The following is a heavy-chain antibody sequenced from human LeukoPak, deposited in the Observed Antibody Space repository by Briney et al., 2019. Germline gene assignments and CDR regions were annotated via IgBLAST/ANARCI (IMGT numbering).Heavy chain of an antibody. CDR1: GGSISSYY. CDR3: ARFSGWPSSPFDY. V-gene: IGHV4-59*01. Sequence: PSETLSLTYTVSGGSISSYYWSWIRQPPGKGLEWIGYIYYSGSTNYNPSLKSRVTISVDTSKNQFSLKLSSVTAADTAVYYCARFSGWPSSPFDYWGQGTLVTVSS. CDR2: IYYSGST. D-gene: IGHD6-19*01. J-gene: IGHJ4*02.